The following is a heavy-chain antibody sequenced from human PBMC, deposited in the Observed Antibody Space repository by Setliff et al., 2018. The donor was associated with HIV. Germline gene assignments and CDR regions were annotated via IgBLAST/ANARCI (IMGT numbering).Heavy chain of an antibody. CDR1: GYTFTSYD. J-gene: IGHJ3*02. Sequence: RASVKVSCKASGYTFTSYDINWVRQAPGQGLEWMGIINPSGGSTSYAQKFQGRVTMTRDTSTSTVYMELSSLRSEDTAVYYCARARHHGYNFPEAFDIWGQGTMVTVSS. V-gene: IGHV1-46*01. CDR3: ARARHHGYNFPEAFDI. CDR2: INPSGGST. D-gene: IGHD5-12*01.